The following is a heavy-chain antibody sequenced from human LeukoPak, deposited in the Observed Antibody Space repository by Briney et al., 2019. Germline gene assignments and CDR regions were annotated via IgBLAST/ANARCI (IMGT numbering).Heavy chain of an antibody. D-gene: IGHD2-2*01. V-gene: IGHV1-2*02. Sequence: ASVKVSCKASGSTFTGYYMHWVRQAPGQGLEWMGWINPNSGGTNYAQKFQGRVTMTRDTSMSTAYMELSRLRSDDTAVYYCARAEVVPAAMDHGGDYWGQGTLVTVSS. J-gene: IGHJ4*02. CDR2: INPNSGGT. CDR3: ARAEVVPAAMDHGGDY. CDR1: GSTFTGYY.